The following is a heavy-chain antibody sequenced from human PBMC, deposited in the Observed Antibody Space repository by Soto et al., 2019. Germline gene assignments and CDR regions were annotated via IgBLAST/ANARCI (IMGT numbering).Heavy chain of an antibody. J-gene: IGHJ4*02. D-gene: IGHD6-6*01. V-gene: IGHV3-30*18. Sequence: ESGGGVVQPGRSLRLSCAASGFTFSSYGMHWVRQAPGKGLEWVAVISYDGSNKYYADSVKGRFTISRDNSKNTLYLQMNSLRAEDTAVYYCAKVSYSSSSQTNDYWGQGTLVTVSS. CDR1: GFTFSSYG. CDR3: AKVSYSSSSQTNDY. CDR2: ISYDGSNK.